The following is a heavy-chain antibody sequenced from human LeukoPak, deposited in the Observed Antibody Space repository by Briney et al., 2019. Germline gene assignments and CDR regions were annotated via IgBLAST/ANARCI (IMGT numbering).Heavy chain of an antibody. CDR1: GGSISSGGYY. CDR3: AREGATGTPFYYFDY. Sequence: PSQTLSLTCTVSGGSISSGGYYWSWIRQPPGKGLEWIGYIYHSGSTYYNPSLKSRVTISVDRSKNQFSLKLSSVTAADTAVYYCAREGATGTPFYYFDYWGQGTLDTVSS. V-gene: IGHV4-30-2*01. J-gene: IGHJ4*02. D-gene: IGHD1-1*01. CDR2: IYHSGST.